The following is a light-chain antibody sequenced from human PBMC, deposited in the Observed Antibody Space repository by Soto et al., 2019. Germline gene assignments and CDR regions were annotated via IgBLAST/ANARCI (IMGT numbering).Light chain of an antibody. Sequence: QSALTQPPSASGSPGQSVTISCTGTSSDVGGYNYVSWYQQHPGKAPKLMIYEVSKRPSGVSNRFSGSKSANTASLTISGLQAEDEADYYCTSHTASSTWVFGGGTKVTVL. CDR3: TSHTASSTWV. V-gene: IGLV2-14*01. J-gene: IGLJ3*02. CDR2: EVS. CDR1: SSDVGGYNY.